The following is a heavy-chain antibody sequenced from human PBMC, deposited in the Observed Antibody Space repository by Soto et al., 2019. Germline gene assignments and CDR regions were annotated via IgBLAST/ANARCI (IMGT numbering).Heavy chain of an antibody. V-gene: IGHV3-21*01. CDR2: ISSSSSYI. Sequence: PGGALRLSCAASGFTFSSYSINWVRQAPGKGLEWVSSISSSSSYIYYADSVKGRFTISRDNAKNSLYLQMNSLRAEDTAVYYCARYRRNGMDVWGQGTTVTVSS. D-gene: IGHD3-16*02. J-gene: IGHJ6*02. CDR3: ARYRRNGMDV. CDR1: GFTFSSYS.